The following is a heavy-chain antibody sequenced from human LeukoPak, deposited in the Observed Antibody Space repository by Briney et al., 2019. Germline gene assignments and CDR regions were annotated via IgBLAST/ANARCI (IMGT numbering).Heavy chain of an antibody. CDR2: ISYDGSNK. CDR3: ARGPIEDKMVRVRAAFDP. J-gene: IGHJ5*02. V-gene: IGHV3-30-3*01. CDR1: GFTFSSYA. D-gene: IGHD3-10*01. Sequence: GGSLRLSCAASGFTFSSYAMHWVRQAPGKGLEWVAVISYDGSNKYYADSVKGRFTISRDNSKNTLYLQMNSLRAEDTAVYYSARGPIEDKMVRVRAAFDPWGQGTLVTVSS.